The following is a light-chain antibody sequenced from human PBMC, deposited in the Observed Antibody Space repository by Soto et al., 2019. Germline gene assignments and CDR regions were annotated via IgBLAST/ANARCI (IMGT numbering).Light chain of an antibody. CDR1: QSVSNNY. J-gene: IGKJ1*01. Sequence: EIVLTQSPATKSLSPRERATLSYRASQSVSNNYLAWYQQKPGQAPRLLIYGASNRATGIPDRFSGSASGTDFTLTISRLEPDDFAVYYCQQYGSSGTFGQGTKVDIK. V-gene: IGKV3-20*01. CDR2: GAS. CDR3: QQYGSSGT.